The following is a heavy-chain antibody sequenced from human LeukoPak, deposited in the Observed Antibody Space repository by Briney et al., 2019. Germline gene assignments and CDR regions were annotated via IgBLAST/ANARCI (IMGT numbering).Heavy chain of an antibody. J-gene: IGHJ4*02. CDR3: AKALGATGRYYFDY. Sequence: GGSLRLSCAASGFTFSSYGMHWVRQAPGKGLEWVAVISYDGSNKYYADSVKGRFTISRDNSKNTLYLQMNSLRAEDTAVYYCAKALGATGRYYFDYWGQGTLVTVSS. V-gene: IGHV3-30*18. CDR1: GFTFSSYG. CDR2: ISYDGSNK. D-gene: IGHD1-26*01.